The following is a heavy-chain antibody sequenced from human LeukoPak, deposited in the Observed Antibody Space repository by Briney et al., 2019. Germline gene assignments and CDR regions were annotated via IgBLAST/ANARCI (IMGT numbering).Heavy chain of an antibody. D-gene: IGHD3-9*01. V-gene: IGHV1-46*01. Sequence: ASVTVSCKASGYTFTSYYMHWVRQAPGQGLEWMGIINPSGGSTSYAQKFQGRVTMTRDTSTSTDYMELSSLRSEDTALYYCARDSDVRKGHYDILTGYYAHWGQGTLVTVSS. J-gene: IGHJ4*02. CDR3: ARDSDVRKGHYDILTGYYAH. CDR2: INPSGGST. CDR1: GYTFTSYY.